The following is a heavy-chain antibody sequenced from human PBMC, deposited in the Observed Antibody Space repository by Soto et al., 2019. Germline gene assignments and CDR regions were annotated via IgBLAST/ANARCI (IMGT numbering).Heavy chain of an antibody. CDR3: ARDGTMTTVTTAFDY. D-gene: IGHD4-17*01. V-gene: IGHV3-33*01. CDR1: GFTFSSYG. CDR2: IWYGGGNK. Sequence: GGSLRLSCAASGFTFSSYGMHWVRQAPGKGLEWVAVIWYGGGNKYYADSVKGRFTMSRDNSKNILYLQMNSLRAEDTAVYYCARDGTMTTVTTAFDYWGQGTLVTVSS. J-gene: IGHJ4*02.